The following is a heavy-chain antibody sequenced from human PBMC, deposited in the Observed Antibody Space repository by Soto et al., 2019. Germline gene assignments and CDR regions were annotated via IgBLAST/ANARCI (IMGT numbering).Heavy chain of an antibody. Sequence: PGGSLRLSCAGSGLTFRNDWLSWVRQAPGKGLEWVSVISGSAGSTYYADSVKGRFTISRDNSKNTLYLQMNSLRAEDTALYYCAKIGLGIFDYWGQGTLVTVSS. V-gene: IGHV3-23*01. D-gene: IGHD6-19*01. CDR2: ISGSAGST. CDR1: GLTFRNDW. J-gene: IGHJ4*02. CDR3: AKIGLGIFDY.